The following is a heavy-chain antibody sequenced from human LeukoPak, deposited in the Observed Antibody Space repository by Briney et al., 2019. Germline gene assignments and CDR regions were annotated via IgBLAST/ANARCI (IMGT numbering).Heavy chain of an antibody. CDR3: ARGSYSSGWYEWAEYFQH. CDR2: INPDGGNT. Sequence: GASVKVSCKASGYTFTNSYIHWVRQAPGQVLEWMGLINPDGGNTNYAQKLQGRVTMTTDTSTSTAYMELRSLRSDDTAVYYCARGSYSSGWYEWAEYFQHWGQGTLVTVSS. V-gene: IGHV1-46*01. J-gene: IGHJ1*01. CDR1: GYTFTNSY. D-gene: IGHD6-19*01.